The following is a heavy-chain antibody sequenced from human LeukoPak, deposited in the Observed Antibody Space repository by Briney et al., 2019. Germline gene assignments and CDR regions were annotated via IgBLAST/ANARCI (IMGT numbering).Heavy chain of an antibody. CDR1: GFNVGSLW. Sequence: GGSLRLSCGASGFNVGSLWMHWVRQVPGKGLEWVSRTNSDGSSTSYADSVKGRFTISRDNAKNTLYLQMNSLRAEDTAVYYCARGLYYYGSRFDYWGQGTLVTVSS. D-gene: IGHD3-10*01. CDR2: TNSDGSST. V-gene: IGHV3-74*01. J-gene: IGHJ4*02. CDR3: ARGLYYYGSRFDY.